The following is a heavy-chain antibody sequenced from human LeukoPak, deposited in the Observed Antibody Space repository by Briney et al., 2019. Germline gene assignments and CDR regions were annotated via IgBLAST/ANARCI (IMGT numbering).Heavy chain of an antibody. CDR1: GFTFSYCA. CDR3: ARDLDSSGWYYFDY. V-gene: IGHV3-64*02. J-gene: IGHJ4*02. Sequence: PGGSLRLSCAASGFTFSYCAMHWVRQAPGKGLEYVSGISSNGGRTYYADSVKGRFTISRDNSKNTLYLQMGSLRAEDMAVYYCARDLDSSGWYYFDYWGQGTLVTVSS. CDR2: ISSNGGRT. D-gene: IGHD6-19*01.